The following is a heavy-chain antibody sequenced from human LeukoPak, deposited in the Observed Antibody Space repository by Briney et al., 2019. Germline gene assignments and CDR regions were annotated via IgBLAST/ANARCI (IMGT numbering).Heavy chain of an antibody. CDR1: GGSISSSSYY. V-gene: IGHV4-39*01. Sequence: SETLSLTCTVPGGSISSSSYYWGWIRQPPGKGLEWIGSIYYSGSTYYNPSPKSRVTISVDTYKNQFSLKLSSVTAADTAVYYCARGWVIFDYWGQGTLVTVSS. J-gene: IGHJ4*02. CDR3: ARGWVIFDY. CDR2: IYYSGST. D-gene: IGHD2-21*01.